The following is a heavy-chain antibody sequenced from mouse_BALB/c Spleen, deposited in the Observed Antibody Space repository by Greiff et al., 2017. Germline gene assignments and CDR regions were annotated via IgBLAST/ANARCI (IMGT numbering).Heavy chain of an antibody. CDR2: ISCYNGAT. CDR1: GYSFTDYN. CDR3: AREGFRSLYAMDY. Sequence: EVQLQQSGPELVKPGASVKVSCKASGYSFTDYNMYWVKQSHGKSLEWIGYISCYNGATSYNQKFKGKATFTVDTSSSTAYMQFNSLTSEDSAVYYCAREGFRSLYAMDYWGQGTSVTVSS. V-gene: IGHV1S135*01. J-gene: IGHJ4*01.